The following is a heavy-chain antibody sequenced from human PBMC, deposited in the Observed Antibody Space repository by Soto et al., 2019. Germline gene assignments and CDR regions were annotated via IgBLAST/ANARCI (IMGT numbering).Heavy chain of an antibody. Sequence: SETLSLTCTVSGDSISSGGHYWSWIRQLPGKGLEFVGYIYDSGTTYYNPSLNSRVSISLDTSKNQLSLTLTSVTAADTAVYYCARTVHLGEFDDLWGQGTRVTVSS. CDR3: ARTVHLGEFDDL. D-gene: IGHD4-17*01. CDR2: IYDSGTT. CDR1: GDSISSGGHY. V-gene: IGHV4-31*03. J-gene: IGHJ5*02.